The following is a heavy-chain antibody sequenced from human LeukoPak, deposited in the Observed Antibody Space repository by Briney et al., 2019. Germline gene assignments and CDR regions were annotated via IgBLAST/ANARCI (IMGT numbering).Heavy chain of an antibody. CDR1: GFTFSNYW. V-gene: IGHV3-74*01. CDR2: INSDGSNT. J-gene: IGHJ5*02. CDR3: ARPAKLGMIRAFNWFDP. D-gene: IGHD3-22*01. Sequence: PGGSLRLSCAASGFTFSNYWMHWVRHAPGKGLVWVSRINSDGSNTNYADSVKGRFTISRDNSKNTLYLQMNSLRAEDTAVYYCARPAKLGMIRAFNWFDPWGQGTLVTVSS.